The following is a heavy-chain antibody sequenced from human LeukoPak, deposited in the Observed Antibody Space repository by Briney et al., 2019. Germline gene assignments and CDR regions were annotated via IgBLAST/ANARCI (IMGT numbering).Heavy chain of an antibody. D-gene: IGHD3-10*01. Sequence: GGSLRLSCAASGFTFSSSAMNWVRQAPGKGLEWVSAISGSGGGTYYGDSVKGRFTISRGNSKNTLYLQMNSLRAEDTAVYYCAKSAVPGPPGYMDVWGKGTTVTVSS. CDR1: GFTFSSSA. V-gene: IGHV3-23*01. CDR2: ISGSGGGT. J-gene: IGHJ6*03. CDR3: AKSAVPGPPGYMDV.